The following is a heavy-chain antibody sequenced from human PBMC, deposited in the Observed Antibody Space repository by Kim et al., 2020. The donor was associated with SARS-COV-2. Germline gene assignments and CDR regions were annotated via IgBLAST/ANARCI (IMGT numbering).Heavy chain of an antibody. D-gene: IGHD3-22*01. V-gene: IGHV3-15*01. CDR3: TTEYYYDSSVRWPENDGAFDI. CDR1: GFTFSNAW. CDR2: IKSKTDGGTT. Sequence: GGSLRLSCAASGFTFSNAWMSWVRQAPGKGLEWVGRIKSKTDGGTTDYAAPVKGRFTISRDDSKNTLYLQMNSLKTEDTAVYYCTTEYYYDSSVRWPENDGAFDIWGQGTMVTVSS. J-gene: IGHJ3*02.